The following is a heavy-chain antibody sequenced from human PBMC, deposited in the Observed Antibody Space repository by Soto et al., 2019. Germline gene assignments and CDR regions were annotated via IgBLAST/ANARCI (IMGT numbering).Heavy chain of an antibody. CDR2: IKQDGSEK. CDR1: GFTFGNYW. D-gene: IGHD3-16*01. CDR3: ATYAHHTFDS. J-gene: IGHJ5*01. V-gene: IGHV3-7*01. Sequence: EVQLVESGGGLVQPGGSLRLSCAASGFTFGNYWLAWARRAPGKGPEWVANIKQDGSEKNYVDSVEGRFTISRDNAKNSLYLQMNSLRAEDTAVYYCATYAHHTFDSWGQGTLVTVSS.